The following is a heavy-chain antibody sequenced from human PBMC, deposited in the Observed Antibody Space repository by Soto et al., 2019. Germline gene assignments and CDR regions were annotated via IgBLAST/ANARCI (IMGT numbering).Heavy chain of an antibody. J-gene: IGHJ4*02. D-gene: IGHD3-10*01. CDR1: GGSISSSSYY. Sequence: QLQLQESGPGLVKPSETLSLTCTVSGGSISSSSYYWGWIRQPPGKGLEWIGNNYYTGSTHYNPSLKSRVTMSVDTSKNQFSLKLTSVTAADTAVYYCARELGSGSYIDYWGQGTLVTVSS. CDR3: ARELGSGSYIDY. CDR2: NYYTGST. V-gene: IGHV4-39*01.